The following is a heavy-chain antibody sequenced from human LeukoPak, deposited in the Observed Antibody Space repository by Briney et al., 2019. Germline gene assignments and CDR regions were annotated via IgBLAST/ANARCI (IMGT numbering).Heavy chain of an antibody. Sequence: GGSLRLPCVASGLTFRSYGMHWVRQAPGKGLEWVAVIWYDGSNKYYADSVKGRFTISRDNSKNTLYLQMNSLRAEDTAVYYCATYRGEWDAMDVWGQGTTVTVSS. CDR2: IWYDGSNK. CDR1: GLTFRSYG. D-gene: IGHD2-21*01. V-gene: IGHV3-33*01. J-gene: IGHJ6*02. CDR3: ATYRGEWDAMDV.